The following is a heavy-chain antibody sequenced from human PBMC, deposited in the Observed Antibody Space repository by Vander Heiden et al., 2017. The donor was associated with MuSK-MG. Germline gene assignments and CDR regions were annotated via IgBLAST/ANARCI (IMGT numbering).Heavy chain of an antibody. CDR3: ARDREGITIFVVLRYYFDY. CDR1: GFTFSTYA. J-gene: IGHJ4*02. Sequence: QAQLVESGGGVVQPGRSLRLSCAASGFTFSTYAMHWVRQAPGKGLEWVAVISSDGSNKYYADSVKGRFTISRDNSKNTLYLQMNSLRAEDTAVFYCARDREGITIFVVLRYYFDYWGQVTLVTVSS. D-gene: IGHD3-3*01. CDR2: ISSDGSNK. V-gene: IGHV3-30-3*01.